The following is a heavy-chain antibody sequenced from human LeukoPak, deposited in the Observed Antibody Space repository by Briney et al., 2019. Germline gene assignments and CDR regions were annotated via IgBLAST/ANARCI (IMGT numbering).Heavy chain of an antibody. CDR2: IWYDGSNK. Sequence: GGSLRLSCAASGFTFSSYGMHWVRQAPGKGLEWVAVIWYDGSNKYYADSVKGRFTISRDNSKNTLYLQMNSLRAEDTAVYYCARAVFGFQSSYYFDYWGQGTLVTVSS. CDR3: ARAVFGFQSSYYFDY. V-gene: IGHV3-33*01. CDR1: GFTFSSYG. J-gene: IGHJ4*02. D-gene: IGHD3-3*01.